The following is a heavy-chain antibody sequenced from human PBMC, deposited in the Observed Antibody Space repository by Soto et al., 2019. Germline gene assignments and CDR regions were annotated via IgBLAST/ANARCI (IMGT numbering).Heavy chain of an antibody. Sequence: PGGSLRLSCAASGFTFSSYGMHWVRQAPGKGLEWVALIWYDGSNKYYADSVKGRFTISRDNSKNTLYLQVNSLRAEDTAVYYCARYSSSHYYYGMDVWGQGTTVTVSS. V-gene: IGHV3-33*01. J-gene: IGHJ6*02. CDR1: GFTFSSYG. CDR2: IWYDGSNK. CDR3: ARYSSSHYYYGMDV. D-gene: IGHD6-6*01.